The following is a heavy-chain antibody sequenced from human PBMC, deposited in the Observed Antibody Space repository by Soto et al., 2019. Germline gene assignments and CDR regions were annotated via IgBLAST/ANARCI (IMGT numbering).Heavy chain of an antibody. V-gene: IGHV1-69*06. D-gene: IGHD3-3*01. CDR3: ARSFTKSRRGGVAFDY. J-gene: IGHJ4*02. CDR1: GGPFSSLA. Sequence: QVQLVQSGAEVKKPGSSVKVSCTTSGGPFSSLAINWVRKAPGQGLEWMGGIIPRDGTTTYAEKIQGRVTITADTSTSTAYMDLSSLTLEDTAVYYCARSFTKSRRGGVAFDYWGQGTLLTVSS. CDR2: IIPRDGTT.